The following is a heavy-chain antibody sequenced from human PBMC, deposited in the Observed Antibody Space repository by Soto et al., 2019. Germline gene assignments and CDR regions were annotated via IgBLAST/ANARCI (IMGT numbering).Heavy chain of an antibody. CDR2: IKQDGSEK. J-gene: IGHJ6*03. Sequence: GGSLRLSCAASGFTFSSYWMSWVRQAPGKGLEWVANIKQDGSEKYYVDSVKGRFTISRDNAKNSLYLQMNSLRAEDTAVYYCARDKNSWYPSAPYYYYYMDVWGKGTTVTVSS. V-gene: IGHV3-7*03. CDR3: ARDKNSWYPSAPYYYYYMDV. D-gene: IGHD6-13*01. CDR1: GFTFSSYW.